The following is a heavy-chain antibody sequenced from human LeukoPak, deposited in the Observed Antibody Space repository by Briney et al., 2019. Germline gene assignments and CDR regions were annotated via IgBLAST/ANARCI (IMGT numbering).Heavy chain of an antibody. CDR1: GFTFSDYY. Sequence: GVSLRLSCAASGFTFSDYYMSWIRQAPGKGLEWVSYIRSSSSYTKYADSVKGRFTISRDNAKNSLYLQMNSLRAEVTAVYYCARGYCSSSSCPLNDYWGQGTLVTVSS. V-gene: IGHV3-11*05. J-gene: IGHJ4*02. CDR3: ARGYCSSSSCPLNDY. D-gene: IGHD2-2*01. CDR2: IRSSSSYT.